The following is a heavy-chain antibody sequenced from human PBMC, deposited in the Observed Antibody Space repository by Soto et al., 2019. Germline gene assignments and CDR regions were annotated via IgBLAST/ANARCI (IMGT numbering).Heavy chain of an antibody. Sequence: SETLSLTCTVSGGSISSYYWSWIRQPPGKGLEWIGYIYYSGSTNYNPSLKSRVTISVDTSKNQFSLKLSSVTAADTAVYYCARYSSGWSSEIDYWGQGTLVTVSS. J-gene: IGHJ4*02. D-gene: IGHD6-19*01. CDR1: GGSISSYY. V-gene: IGHV4-59*08. CDR3: ARYSSGWSSEIDY. CDR2: IYYSGST.